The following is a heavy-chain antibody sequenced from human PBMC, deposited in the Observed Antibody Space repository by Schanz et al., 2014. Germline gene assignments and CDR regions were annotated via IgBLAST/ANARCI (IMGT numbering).Heavy chain of an antibody. CDR1: GFTFSDYS. CDR2: IRSSSTPI. V-gene: IGHV3-48*01. CDR3: DSSGSYSSYAL. J-gene: IGHJ4*02. Sequence: EVQLVESGGGLVQPGGSLRLSCAASGFTFSDYSMNWVRQAPGKGPEWVSYIRSSSTPIYYADSVKGRFTISRDNAKNSLYLQMNNLRTEDTAVYHLDSSGSYSSYALWGQGTLVTVSS. D-gene: IGHD3-10*01.